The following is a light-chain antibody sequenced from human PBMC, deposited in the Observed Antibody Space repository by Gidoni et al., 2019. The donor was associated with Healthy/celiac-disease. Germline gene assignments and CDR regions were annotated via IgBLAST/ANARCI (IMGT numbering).Light chain of an antibody. CDR1: SSNIGAGSD. CDR3: QSYDSSLSGYVV. CDR2: GNS. J-gene: IGLJ2*01. V-gene: IGLV1-40*01. Sequence: QSVLTPPPSVSGAPGQRVTISCTGSSSNIGAGSDVHWYQQLPGTAPKLLIYGNSNRPSGVPDRFSGSKSGTSASLAITGLQAEDEADYYCQSYDSSLSGYVVFGGGTKLTVL.